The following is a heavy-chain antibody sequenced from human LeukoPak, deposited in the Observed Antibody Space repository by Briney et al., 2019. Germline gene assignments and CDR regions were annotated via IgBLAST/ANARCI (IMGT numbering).Heavy chain of an antibody. Sequence: PGGSLRLSCAASGFTFSSYSMNWVRQAPGKGLEWVSSISSSSSYIYYADSVKGRFTISRDNAKNSLYLQMNSLRAEDTAVYYCARGTYCGGDCYAPVAFDIWGQGTMVTVSS. CDR2: ISSSSSYI. CDR1: GFTFSSYS. V-gene: IGHV3-21*01. D-gene: IGHD2-21*02. CDR3: ARGTYCGGDCYAPVAFDI. J-gene: IGHJ3*02.